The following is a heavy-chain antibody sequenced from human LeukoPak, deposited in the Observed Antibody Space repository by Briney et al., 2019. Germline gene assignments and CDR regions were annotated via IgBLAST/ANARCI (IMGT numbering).Heavy chain of an antibody. Sequence: PGGSLRLSCAASGFTFSSYSMNWVRQAPGKGLEWVSSISSSRSYIYYADSVKGRFTISRDNAKNSLCLQMNSLRAEDTAVYYCARDTSGWPKQPDYWGQGTLVTVSS. CDR1: GFTFSSYS. D-gene: IGHD6-19*01. J-gene: IGHJ4*02. CDR2: ISSSRSYI. CDR3: ARDTSGWPKQPDY. V-gene: IGHV3-21*01.